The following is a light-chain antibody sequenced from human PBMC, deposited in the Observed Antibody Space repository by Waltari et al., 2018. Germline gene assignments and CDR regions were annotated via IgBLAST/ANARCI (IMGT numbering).Light chain of an antibody. J-gene: IGKJ4*01. CDR1: QSLSSAQ. CDR2: GAS. Sequence: EIELTQSPGALFLSPGKRATLSCRASQSLSSAQLAWYKQRPGQPPSLVIHGASNRPSGIPERFSGSGSGTVFTLTISRLEPEDFAVYYCQHYGDSVTFGGGTKVEIK. CDR3: QHYGDSVT. V-gene: IGKV3-20*01.